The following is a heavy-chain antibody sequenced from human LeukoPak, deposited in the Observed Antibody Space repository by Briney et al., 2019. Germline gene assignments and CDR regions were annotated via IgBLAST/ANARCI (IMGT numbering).Heavy chain of an antibody. J-gene: IGHJ4*02. D-gene: IGHD4-23*01. V-gene: IGHV3-30*04. Sequence: GGSLRLSCAASGFAFSSYSMHWVRQPPGKGREWVAVISFDGSNKYYADSVKGRFTISRDNSKNTLYLQTNSLRTEETAVYYCARARYGGNWGELAYWGQGTLVTVSS. CDR1: GFAFSSYS. CDR2: ISFDGSNK. CDR3: ARARYGGNWGELAY.